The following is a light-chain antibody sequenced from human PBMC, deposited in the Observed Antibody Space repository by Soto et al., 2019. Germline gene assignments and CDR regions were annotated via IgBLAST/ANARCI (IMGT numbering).Light chain of an antibody. Sequence: QYALTQPASVSGSPGQSITIYCTGTSSDVGGYNYVSWYQQHPGKAPKLMIYDVSNRPSGVSNRFSGSKSGNTASLTISGLQAEDEADYYCSSYTSSSKVVFGGGTKLTVL. CDR1: SSDVGGYNY. J-gene: IGLJ2*01. CDR2: DVS. V-gene: IGLV2-14*01. CDR3: SSYTSSSKVV.